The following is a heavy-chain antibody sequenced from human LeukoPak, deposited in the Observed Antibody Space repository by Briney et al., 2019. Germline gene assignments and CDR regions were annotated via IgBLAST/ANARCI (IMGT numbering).Heavy chain of an antibody. J-gene: IGHJ5*02. CDR3: AKDVYSSSWYGNNWFDP. CDR2: ISGSGGST. V-gene: IGHV3-23*01. Sequence: PGGSLRLSCAASGFTFSSYAMSWVRQAPGKGLEWVSAISGSGGSTYYADSVKGRFTISRDNSKNTPYLQMNSLRAEDTAVYYCAKDVYSSSWYGNNWFDPWGQGTLVTVSS. CDR1: GFTFSSYA. D-gene: IGHD6-13*01.